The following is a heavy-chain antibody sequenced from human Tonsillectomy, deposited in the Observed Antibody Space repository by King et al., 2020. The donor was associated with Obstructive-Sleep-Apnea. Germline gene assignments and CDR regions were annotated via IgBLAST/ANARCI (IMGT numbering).Heavy chain of an antibody. CDR2: IYYIGST. J-gene: IGHJ4*02. Sequence: LQLQESGPGLVKPSETLSLTCTVSGGSIRSSSYYWRWILQPPGKGLARIGHIYYIGSTNYNPSLKSRVTISVNTSKNQFSLKLSSVTAADTAVYYCAREGRWLQFRGDDYWGQGTLVTVSS. CDR3: AREGRWLQFRGDDY. D-gene: IGHD5-24*01. CDR1: GGSIRSSSYY. V-gene: IGHV4-39*07.